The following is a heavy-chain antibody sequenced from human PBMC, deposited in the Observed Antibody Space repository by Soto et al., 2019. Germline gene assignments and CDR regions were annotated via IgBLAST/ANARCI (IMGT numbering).Heavy chain of an antibody. D-gene: IGHD3-22*01. CDR3: ARVGSASLMVVVIADH. J-gene: IGHJ4*02. CDR1: GFTFGDYA. CDR2: IRSKGYGGTT. V-gene: IGHV3-49*03. Sequence: GALRVSGTTSGFTFGDYAMSWLREGPGKGLEWVGFIRSKGYGGTTQYAASVKGRFTISRDDSESIAYLQTDSLKTEDTALYYCARVGSASLMVVVIADHWGQGTPVTVSS.